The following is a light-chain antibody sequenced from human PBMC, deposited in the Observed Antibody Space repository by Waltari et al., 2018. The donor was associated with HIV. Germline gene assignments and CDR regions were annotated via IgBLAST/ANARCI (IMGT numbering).Light chain of an antibody. V-gene: IGKV3-15*01. CDR2: DAS. Sequence: EVVLTQSPATLSLSPGQRATFSCRASQSVSSYLAWYQQKPGQAPRLLIYDASTRATGIPARFSGSGSETEFSLTISSLQSEDFAVYYCQQYNNWPPTWTFGQGTKVEIK. J-gene: IGKJ1*01. CDR3: QQYNNWPPTWT. CDR1: QSVSSY.